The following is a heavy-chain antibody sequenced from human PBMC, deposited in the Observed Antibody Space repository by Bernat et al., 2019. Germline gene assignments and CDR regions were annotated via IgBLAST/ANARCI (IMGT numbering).Heavy chain of an antibody. Sequence: QVQLQESGPGLVRPSGTLSLTCDVSGDSISTNNWWSWVRQPPGKGPEWIGEISRSGSTNYNPSLNSRVTISVDKPKNQISLRVTSVTAADTAVDYCVREHDALTSYRMDVWGQGTTVTVSS. D-gene: IGHD4-17*01. CDR3: VREHDALTSYRMDV. V-gene: IGHV4-4*02. CDR2: ISRSGST. CDR1: GDSISTNNW. J-gene: IGHJ6*02.